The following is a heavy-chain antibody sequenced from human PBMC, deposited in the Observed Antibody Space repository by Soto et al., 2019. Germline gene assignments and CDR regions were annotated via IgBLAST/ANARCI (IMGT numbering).Heavy chain of an antibody. J-gene: IGHJ4*02. CDR2: ISSSSTYT. Sequence: GGSLRLSCAASGFTFSDYYMIWIRQAPGKGLEWVSYISSSSTYTNYADSVKGRFTISRDNAKNSLYLQMNSLRAEDTAVYYCARAGLDYCSGGSCYRDWXQGTLVTVSS. CDR1: GFTFSDYY. D-gene: IGHD2-15*01. V-gene: IGHV3-11*06. CDR3: ARAGLDYCSGGSCYRD.